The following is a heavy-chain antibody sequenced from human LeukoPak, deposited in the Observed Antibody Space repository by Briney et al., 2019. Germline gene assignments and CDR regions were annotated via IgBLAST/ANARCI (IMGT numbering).Heavy chain of an antibody. V-gene: IGHV3-48*04. Sequence: GGSLRLSCAASGFTFSSYSMNWVRQAPGKGLEWVSYISSSSSTIYYADSVKGRFTISRDNAKNTLYLQMNSLRAEDTAVYYCAKSMITFGGVIDDDNYWGQGTLVTVSS. D-gene: IGHD3-16*02. J-gene: IGHJ4*02. CDR1: GFTFSSYS. CDR3: AKSMITFGGVIDDDNY. CDR2: ISSSSSTI.